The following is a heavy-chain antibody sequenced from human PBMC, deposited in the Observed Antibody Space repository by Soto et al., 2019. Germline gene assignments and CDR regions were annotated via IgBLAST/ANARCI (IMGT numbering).Heavy chain of an antibody. J-gene: IGHJ6*02. CDR2: ISYDGSNK. CDR1: GFTFSSYG. CDR3: AKDREDYYYGMDV. V-gene: IGHV3-30*18. Sequence: VQLVESGGGVVQPGRSLRLSCAASGFTFSSYGMHWVRQAPGKGLEWVAVISYDGSNKYYADSVKGRFTISRDNSKNTLYLQMNSLRAEDTAVYYCAKDREDYYYGMDVWGQGTTVTVSS.